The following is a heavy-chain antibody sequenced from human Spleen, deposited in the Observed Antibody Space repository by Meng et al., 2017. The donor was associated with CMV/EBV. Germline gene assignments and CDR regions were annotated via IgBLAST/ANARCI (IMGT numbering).Heavy chain of an antibody. CDR2: IRFDASNK. Sequence: GGSLRLSCAASGFTFSIYGMDWVRQAPGKGLEWVAFIRFDASNKYYADSVKGRFTISRDNSKSTLYLQINSLRAEATAVYYCASEQDYGDRVYWGQGTLVTVSS. CDR3: ASEQDYGDRVY. D-gene: IGHD4-17*01. J-gene: IGHJ4*02. V-gene: IGHV3-30*02. CDR1: GFTFSIYG.